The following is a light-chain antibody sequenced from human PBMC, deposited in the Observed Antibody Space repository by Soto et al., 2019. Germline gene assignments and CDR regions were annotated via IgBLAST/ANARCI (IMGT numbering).Light chain of an antibody. V-gene: IGKV4-1*01. Sequence: EIVMTQSPDCMGPSLSEPSSITCKWTSTFLYTSINKTYLAWYQQRPGQAPRLLIYGASTRAAGLPARFSGSGSGTEFTLTISSLQSEDFAVYYCQQYNDWPRTLGQGTKVDIK. J-gene: IGKJ1*01. CDR1: STFLYTSINKTY. CDR2: GAS. CDR3: QQYNDWPRT.